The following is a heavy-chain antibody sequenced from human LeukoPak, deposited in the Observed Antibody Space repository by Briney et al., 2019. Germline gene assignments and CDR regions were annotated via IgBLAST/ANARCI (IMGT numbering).Heavy chain of an antibody. CDR3: ASRLPVSHFDY. J-gene: IGHJ4*02. CDR2: ISWNSGSI. CDR1: GFTFDDYA. Sequence: GGSLRLSCAASGFTFDDYAMHWVRQAPGKGLEWVSGISWNSGSIGYADSVKGRFTISRDNAKNSLYLQMNSLRAEDTAVYYCASRLPVSHFDYWGQGTLVTVSS. D-gene: IGHD4-11*01. V-gene: IGHV3-9*01.